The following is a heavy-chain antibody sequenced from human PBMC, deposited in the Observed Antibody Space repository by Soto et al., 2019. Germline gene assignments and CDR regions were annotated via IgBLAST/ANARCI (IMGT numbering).Heavy chain of an antibody. CDR3: ATPSYINSRDYYYYAMDV. Sequence: QLQLQESGSGLVKPSQTLSLTCTVSGGSMSSSGYSWNWIRQPPGKGLEWIGYKYNSGNTYYNPSLKSRVNISVDRAKNQFSLKLTSVTAADTAVYFCATPSYINSRDYYYYAMDVWGQGTTVTVSS. CDR2: KYNSGNT. CDR1: GGSMSSSGYS. J-gene: IGHJ6*02. D-gene: IGHD4-4*01. V-gene: IGHV4-30-2*01.